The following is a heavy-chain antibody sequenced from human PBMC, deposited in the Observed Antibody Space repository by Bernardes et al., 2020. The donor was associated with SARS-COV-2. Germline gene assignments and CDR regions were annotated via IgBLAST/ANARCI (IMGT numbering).Heavy chain of an antibody. D-gene: IGHD3-9*01. CDR2: ISYDGSNK. CDR3: AKDLGYYDILTGYIGGYYYYYGMDV. V-gene: IGHV3-30*18. Sequence: GGSLRLSCAASGFTFSSYGMHWVRQAPGKGLEWVAVISYDGSNKYYADSVKGRFTISRDNSKNTLYLQMNSLRAEDTAVYYCAKDLGYYDILTGYIGGYYYYYGMDVWGQGTTVTVSS. J-gene: IGHJ6*02. CDR1: GFTFSSYG.